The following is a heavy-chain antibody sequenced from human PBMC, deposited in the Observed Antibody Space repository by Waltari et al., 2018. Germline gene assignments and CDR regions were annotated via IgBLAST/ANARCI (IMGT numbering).Heavy chain of an antibody. CDR2: IIPILGIA. Sequence: QVQLVQSGAEVKKPGSSVKVSCKASGGTFSSYTISWVRQSPGQGLEWRGRIIPILGIANYAQKFQGRVTITADKSTSTAYMELSSLRSEDTAVYYCARDLAGIAAVGNWFDPWGQGTLVTVSS. V-gene: IGHV1-69*08. D-gene: IGHD6-13*01. CDR3: ARDLAGIAAVGNWFDP. J-gene: IGHJ5*02. CDR1: GGTFSSYT.